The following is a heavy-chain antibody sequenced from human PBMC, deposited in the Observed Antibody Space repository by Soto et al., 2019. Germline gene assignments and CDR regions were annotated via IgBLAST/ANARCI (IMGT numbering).Heavy chain of an antibody. D-gene: IGHD3-10*01. V-gene: IGHV3-73*01. CDR2: IRSKANSYAT. CDR3: TRHYDHYYGSGSSHNWFDP. J-gene: IGHJ5*02. Sequence: GGSLRLSCAASGFTFSGSAMHWVRQASGKGLEWVGRIRSKANSYATAYAASVKGRFTISRDDSKNTAYLQMNSLKTEDTAVYYCTRHYDHYYGSGSSHNWFDPWGQGTLVTVSS. CDR1: GFTFSGSA.